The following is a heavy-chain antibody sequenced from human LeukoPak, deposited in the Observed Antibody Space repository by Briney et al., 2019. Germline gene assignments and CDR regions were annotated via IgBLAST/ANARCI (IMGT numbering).Heavy chain of an antibody. D-gene: IGHD1-26*01. J-gene: IGHJ4*02. CDR1: GGSISGYY. Sequence: TSETLSLTCGVSGGSISGYYWSWIRQPAGKGLEWIGRIYTTGNTNYNPSLKSRVTISLDTSKNQFSLKLSSVSAEDTALYYCARERLGGSYYRPVDYWGQGTLVTVSS. CDR3: ARERLGGSYYRPVDY. V-gene: IGHV4-4*07. CDR2: IYTTGNT.